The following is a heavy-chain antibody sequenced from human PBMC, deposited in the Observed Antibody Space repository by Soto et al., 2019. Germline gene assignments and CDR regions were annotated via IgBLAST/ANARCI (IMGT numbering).Heavy chain of an antibody. D-gene: IGHD4-17*01. CDR2: IFHSGST. Sequence: QVQLQESGPGLVKPSETLSLTCTVSGGSISGGIYYWSWVRQSPGKALEWIGYIFHSGSTFYNPSLGSRVTVSVDTSKNQFSLRLSSVTAADTAVYYCAREIIPLTTDCYFDLWGRGTLVTVSS. CDR3: AREIIPLTTDCYFDL. J-gene: IGHJ2*01. CDR1: GGSISGGIYY. V-gene: IGHV4-30-4*01.